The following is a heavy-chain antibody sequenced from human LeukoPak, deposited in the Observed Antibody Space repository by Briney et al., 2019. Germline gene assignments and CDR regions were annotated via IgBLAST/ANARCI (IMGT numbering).Heavy chain of an antibody. J-gene: IGHJ4*02. CDR3: ARGSSWYDY. CDR1: DGSISNYD. Sequence: SETLSLTCTVSDGSISNYDWTWIRKPAGQGQERIGRIYVSGSTNYNPSLKSRVTISVDTSKDQFSLKLNSVTAADTAVYYCARGSSWYDYWGQGTLVTVYS. CDR2: IYVSGST. V-gene: IGHV4-4*07. D-gene: IGHD6-13*01.